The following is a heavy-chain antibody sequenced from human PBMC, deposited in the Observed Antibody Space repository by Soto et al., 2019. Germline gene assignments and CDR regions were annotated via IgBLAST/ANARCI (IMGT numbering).Heavy chain of an antibody. CDR2: IIPILGIA. CDR3: ARDHRRDWFDP. V-gene: IGHV1-69*04. D-gene: IGHD3-10*01. J-gene: IGHJ5*02. CDR1: GGTFSSYT. Sequence: ASVKVSCKASGGTFSSYTISWVRQAPGQGLEWMGRIIPILGIANYAQKFQGRVTITADKSTSTAYMELSSLRSEDTAVYYCARDHRRDWFDPWGQGTLVTVSS.